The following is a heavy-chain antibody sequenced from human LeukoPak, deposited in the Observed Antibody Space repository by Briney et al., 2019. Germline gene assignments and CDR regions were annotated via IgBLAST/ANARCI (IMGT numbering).Heavy chain of an antibody. D-gene: IGHD1-1*01. CDR1: GGSISSSSYY. CDR3: ARWKNWNRIDY. J-gene: IGHJ4*02. CDR2: INHSGST. Sequence: PSETLSLTCTVSGGSISSSSYYWGWIRQPPGKGLEWIGEINHSGSTNYNPSLKSRVTISVDTSKNQFSLKLSSVTAADTAVYYCARWKNWNRIDYWGQGTLVTVSS. V-gene: IGHV4-39*07.